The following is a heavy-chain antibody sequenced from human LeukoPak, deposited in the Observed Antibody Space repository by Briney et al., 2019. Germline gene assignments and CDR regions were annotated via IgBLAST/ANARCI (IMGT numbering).Heavy chain of an antibody. CDR2: VWYDGGET. J-gene: IGHJ4*02. Sequence: GGSLRLSCAASGFTFSTYAMHWVRQAPGKGLEWVAVVWYDGGETYSADSVKGRITISRDDSRNTLSLHMNSLRAEDTAVYYCARGVDYYDSSGTIDHWGQGTLVTVSS. CDR3: ARGVDYYDSSGTIDH. CDR1: GFTFSTYA. V-gene: IGHV3-33*01. D-gene: IGHD3-22*01.